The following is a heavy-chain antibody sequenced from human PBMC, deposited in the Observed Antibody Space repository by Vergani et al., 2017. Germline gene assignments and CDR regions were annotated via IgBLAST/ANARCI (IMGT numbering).Heavy chain of an antibody. V-gene: IGHV3-48*03. J-gene: IGHJ4*02. CDR2: ISSSGSTI. CDR3: SRENYYDSSGYYGYFDY. Sequence: EVQLVESGGGLVQPGGSLRLSCAASGFTFSSYEMNWVRQAPGKGLEWVSYISSSGSTINYADSVKGRFTISRDNAKNSLYLQMNSLRAEDTAVYYCSRENYYDSSGYYGYFDYWGQGTLVTVSS. CDR1: GFTFSSYE. D-gene: IGHD3-22*01.